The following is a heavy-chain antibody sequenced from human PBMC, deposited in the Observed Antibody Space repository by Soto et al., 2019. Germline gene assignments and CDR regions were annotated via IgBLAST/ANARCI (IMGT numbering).Heavy chain of an antibody. J-gene: IGHJ2*01. CDR1: GFTFRSYD. D-gene: IGHD1-1*01. CDR3: AREREATGYWYLDL. Sequence: GGSLRLSCAASGFTFRSYDMHWVRQISGKGLEWVSAISVAGNPHYSDSVQGRFAISRENAKNSLYLQMNSLRVGDTAVYYCAREREATGYWYLDLWGRGTLVTVSS. V-gene: IGHV3-13*05. CDR2: ISVAGNP.